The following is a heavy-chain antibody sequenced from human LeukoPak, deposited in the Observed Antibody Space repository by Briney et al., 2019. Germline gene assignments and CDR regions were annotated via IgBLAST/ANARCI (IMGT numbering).Heavy chain of an antibody. CDR2: IYHSGST. D-gene: IGHD3-10*01. J-gene: IGHJ3*02. CDR3: ASGYYYGSGSTGSFDI. CDR1: GGSISSGGYS. Sequence: PSETLSLTCAVSGGSISSGGYSWSWIRQPPGKGLEWIGYIYHSGSTYYNPSLKSRVTISVDRSKNQFSLKLSSVTAADTAVYYCASGYYYGSGSTGSFDIWGQGTMVTVSS. V-gene: IGHV4-30-2*01.